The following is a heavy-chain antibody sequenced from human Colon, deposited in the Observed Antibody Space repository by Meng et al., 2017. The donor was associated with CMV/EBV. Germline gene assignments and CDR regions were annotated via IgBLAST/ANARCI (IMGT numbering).Heavy chain of an antibody. CDR3: AKDIAMAGVVNGVEN. CDR2: ISWNGGRV. CDR1: GFTFDNYA. Sequence: SLKISCATSGFTFDNYAMHWVRQGPGKGLEWVAGISWNGGRVGYADSVKGRFTISRDNAKNSLSLQMNNLRAEDTGVYYCAKDIAMAGVVNGVENWGQGTLVTVSS. V-gene: IGHV3-9*01. J-gene: IGHJ4*02. D-gene: IGHD3-3*01.